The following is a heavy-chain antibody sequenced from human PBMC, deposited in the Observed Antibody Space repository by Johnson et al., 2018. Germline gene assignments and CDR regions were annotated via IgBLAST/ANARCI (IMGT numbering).Heavy chain of an antibody. D-gene: IGHD3-3*01. Sequence: VQLVESGGGLVQPGGSLRLSCAASGFTFSSYWMSWVRQAPGKGLEWVANIKQDGSEKYYVDSVKGRFTISRDNAKNSLYLQMNRLRAEDTAVYYCARGREVGAFDIWGQGTMVTVSS. CDR3: ARGREVGAFDI. V-gene: IGHV3-7*01. J-gene: IGHJ3*02. CDR1: GFTFSSYW. CDR2: IKQDGSEK.